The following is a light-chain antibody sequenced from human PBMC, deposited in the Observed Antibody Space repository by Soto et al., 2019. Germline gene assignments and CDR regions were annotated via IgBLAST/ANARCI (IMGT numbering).Light chain of an antibody. CDR2: DAS. CDR1: QSISNW. CDR3: QQYNTYSLWT. J-gene: IGKJ1*01. Sequence: DIQMTQSPSTLSASVGDRVTITCRASQSISNWLAWYQQKPGKAPKLLIYDASSLESGVPSRFSGSGSGTEFTLTISSLQPDDSATYYCQQYNTYSLWTFGQGTKVEIK. V-gene: IGKV1-5*01.